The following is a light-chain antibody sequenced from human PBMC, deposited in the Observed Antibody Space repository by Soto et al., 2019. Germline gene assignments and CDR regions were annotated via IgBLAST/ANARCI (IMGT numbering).Light chain of an antibody. Sequence: QSALTQPPSASGSPGQSVAISCTGTSSDVGAYNYVSWYQQYPGRAPKLMIYEVNNRPSGVSNRFSGTKSGNTASLTISGLQAEDEADYYCSSFTTSSTYVVGAGTKVTV. CDR2: EVN. J-gene: IGLJ1*01. CDR3: SSFTTSSTYV. CDR1: SSDVGAYNY. V-gene: IGLV2-14*01.